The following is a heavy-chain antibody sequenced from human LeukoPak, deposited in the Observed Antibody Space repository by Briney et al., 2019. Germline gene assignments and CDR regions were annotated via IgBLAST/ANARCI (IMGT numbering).Heavy chain of an antibody. V-gene: IGHV3-23*01. J-gene: IGHJ4*02. CDR1: GFTFGDYG. CDR2: ISNGGGST. D-gene: IGHD2-21*01. Sequence: TGGSLRLSCTASGFTFGDYGMSWFRQAPGKELEWVSTISNGGGSTYYADSVKGRFTISRDNSKNTLYLQMNSPRAEDTAVYYCAKDRTGEKSISGNYWGQGILVTVSS. CDR3: AKDRTGEKSISGNY.